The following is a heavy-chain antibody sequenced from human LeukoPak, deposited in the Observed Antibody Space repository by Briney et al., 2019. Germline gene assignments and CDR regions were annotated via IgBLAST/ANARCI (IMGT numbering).Heavy chain of an antibody. CDR2: ISSSSSTI. CDR1: GFTFSSYS. J-gene: IGHJ3*02. V-gene: IGHV3-48*01. Sequence: GGSLRLSCAASGFTFSSYSMNWARQATGKGLEWVSYISSSSSTIYYADSVKGRFTISRDNAKNSLYLQMNSLRAEDTAVYYCARDIADAFDIWGQGTMVTVSS. CDR3: ARDIADAFDI. D-gene: IGHD2-15*01.